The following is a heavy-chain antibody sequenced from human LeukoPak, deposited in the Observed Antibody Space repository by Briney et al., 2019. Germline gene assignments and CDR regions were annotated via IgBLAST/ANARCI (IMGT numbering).Heavy chain of an antibody. D-gene: IGHD3-3*01. Sequence: PGRSLRLSCAASGFTFDDYAMHWVRQAPGKGLEWVSGISWNSGSIGYADSVKGRLTISRDNAKNSLYLQMNSLRAEDTALYYCAKVTYYDFWSGYPQVSYFDYWGQGTLVTVSS. CDR2: ISWNSGSI. V-gene: IGHV3-9*01. J-gene: IGHJ4*02. CDR1: GFTFDDYA. CDR3: AKVTYYDFWSGYPQVSYFDY.